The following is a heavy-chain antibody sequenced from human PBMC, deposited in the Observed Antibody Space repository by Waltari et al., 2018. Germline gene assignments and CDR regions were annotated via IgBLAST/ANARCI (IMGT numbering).Heavy chain of an antibody. J-gene: IGHJ6*02. CDR1: GFTFSRYE. V-gene: IGHV3-48*03. CDR2: ISSSGGNI. Sequence: EVQLVESGGGLVQPGGSLRLSCGASGFTFSRYEMNWVRQAPGKGLEWVSYISSSGGNIYYTDSVKGRFTIARDNAKNSLYLQMSSLRAEDTAVYYCVRIGDDYDSSYYYYGMDVWGQGTTVTVSS. D-gene: IGHD3-10*01. CDR3: VRIGDDYDSSYYYYGMDV.